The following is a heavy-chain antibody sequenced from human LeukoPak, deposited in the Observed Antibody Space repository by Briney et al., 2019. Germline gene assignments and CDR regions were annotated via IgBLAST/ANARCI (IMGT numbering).Heavy chain of an antibody. V-gene: IGHV1-8*01. Sequence: SVKVSCKPSGYTFKDYDINWVRRAPGQGLEWMGWMNPKSGTTGYPPRFQRRVTMTTNASISTAFMELTSLRSDDTAFYFGVRDHSGTSRFDPWGQGTLVTISS. D-gene: IGHD3-10*01. CDR3: VRDHSGTSRFDP. CDR1: GYTFKDYD. J-gene: IGHJ5*02. CDR2: MNPKSGTT.